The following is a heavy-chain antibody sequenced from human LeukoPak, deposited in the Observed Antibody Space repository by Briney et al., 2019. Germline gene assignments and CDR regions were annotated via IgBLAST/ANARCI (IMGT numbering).Heavy chain of an antibody. CDR1: GFNFSDYY. CDR3: AGGLLEAQGWLQWLGTVYSMDV. J-gene: IGHJ6*02. CDR2: MSSRSGII. D-gene: IGHD5-24*01. Sequence: GGSLRLSCVASGFNFSDYYMNWIRQSPGKGLEWISYMSSRSGIIYYADSVKGRFTISRDNARNSPYLQMNSLRVDDTAVYYCAGGLLEAQGWLQWLGTVYSMDVWGQGTPVTVSS. V-gene: IGHV3-11*01.